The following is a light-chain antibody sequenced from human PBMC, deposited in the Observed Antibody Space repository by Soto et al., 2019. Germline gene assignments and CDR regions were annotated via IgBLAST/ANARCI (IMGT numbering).Light chain of an antibody. CDR1: QSVSRY. CDR3: QQYGSSGT. CDR2: DAS. V-gene: IGKV3-11*01. J-gene: IGKJ1*01. Sequence: EIVLTQSPATLSLSPGERATLSCRASQSVSRYIAWYQQKPGQAPRLLIYDASNRATGIPARFSGSGSGTDFTLTISRLEPEDFAVYYCQQYGSSGTFGQGTKVDIK.